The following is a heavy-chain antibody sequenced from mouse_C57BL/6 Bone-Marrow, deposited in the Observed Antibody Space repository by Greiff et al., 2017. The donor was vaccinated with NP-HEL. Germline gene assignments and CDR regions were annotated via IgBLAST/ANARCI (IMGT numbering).Heavy chain of an antibody. Sequence: EVQLVESGGGLVQPGASLKLSCESNEYEFPSHDMSWVRKTPEKRLELVAAINSDGGSTYYPATMERRFIISRDNTKKTLYLQMSSLRSEDTDLYYCARHIYYGYDYAMDYWGQGTSVTVSS. J-gene: IGHJ4*01. CDR1: EYEFPSHD. V-gene: IGHV5-2*01. CDR2: INSDGGST. CDR3: ARHIYYGYDYAMDY. D-gene: IGHD2-2*01.